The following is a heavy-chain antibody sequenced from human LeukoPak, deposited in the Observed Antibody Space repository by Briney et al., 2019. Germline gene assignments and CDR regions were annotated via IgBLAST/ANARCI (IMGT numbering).Heavy chain of an antibody. CDR2: IYYSGST. CDR1: GGSISSGDYY. D-gene: IGHD2-15*01. V-gene: IGHV4-30-4*01. CDR3: ASVVVAAMKDQGVGDY. J-gene: IGHJ4*02. Sequence: SETLSFTCTVSGGSISSGDYYWSWIRQPPGKGLEWIGYIYYSGSTYYNPSLKSRVTISVDTSKNQFSLKLSSVTAADTAVYYCASVVVAAMKDQGVGDYWGPGTLVTVSS.